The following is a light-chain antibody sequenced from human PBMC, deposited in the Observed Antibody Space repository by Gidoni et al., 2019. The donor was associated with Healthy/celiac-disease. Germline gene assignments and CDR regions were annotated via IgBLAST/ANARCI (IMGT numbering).Light chain of an antibody. CDR2: AAA. CDR1: QSISSY. J-gene: IGKJ5*01. Sequence: DPVAITCRASQSISSYLNWYQQKPGKDPKLLFYAAAILQSGVSPMFSGSGSGTDFTLTISSLPPDDFATYYCQQSYSTLTFGQGTRLEIK. V-gene: IGKV1-39*01. CDR3: QQSYSTLT.